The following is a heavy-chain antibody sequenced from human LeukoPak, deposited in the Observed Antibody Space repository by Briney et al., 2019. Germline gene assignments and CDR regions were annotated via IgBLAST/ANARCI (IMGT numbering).Heavy chain of an antibody. CDR1: GFTFSTYW. D-gene: IGHD3-10*01. CDR2: INSDGNNT. CDR3: ARVLDGSGSRSFDH. Sequence: EPGGSLRLSCAASGFTFSTYWMHWVRQAPGKGLVWVSRINSDGNNTNYADSVKGRFTISRDNAKNTLYLQMNSLRAEDTAVYFCARVLDGSGSRSFDHWGQGTLVTVSS. J-gene: IGHJ4*02. V-gene: IGHV3-74*01.